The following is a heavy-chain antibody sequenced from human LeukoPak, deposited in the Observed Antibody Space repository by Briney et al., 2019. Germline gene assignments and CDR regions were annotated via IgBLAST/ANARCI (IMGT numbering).Heavy chain of an antibody. J-gene: IGHJ4*02. Sequence: SQTLSLTCTVSGGSISSGSHYWSWIRKPPGKGLEGIGRIYTSRSTHYTPSLKTRVPISVDTSKNQFSLNLSSVTAADTAVYYCAREFGYAVTSLDYWGQGTLVTVSS. CDR1: GGSISSGSHY. V-gene: IGHV4-61*02. D-gene: IGHD4-17*01. CDR2: IYTSRST. CDR3: AREFGYAVTSLDY.